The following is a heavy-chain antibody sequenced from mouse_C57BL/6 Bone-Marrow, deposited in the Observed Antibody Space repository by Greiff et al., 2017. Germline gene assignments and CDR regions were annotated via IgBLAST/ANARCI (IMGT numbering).Heavy chain of an antibody. Sequence: DVQLQEPGAELVRPGASVKLSCTASGFNFKDDYMHWVKQRPEQGLEWIGWIDPENGDTEYASKFQGKATITADTSSNTAYLQLSSLTSEDTAVYYCASLSYCDYGRFAYWGQGTLVTVSA. CDR1: GFNFKDDY. D-gene: IGHD2-4*01. J-gene: IGHJ3*01. CDR3: ASLSYCDYGRFAY. V-gene: IGHV14-4*01. CDR2: IDPENGDT.